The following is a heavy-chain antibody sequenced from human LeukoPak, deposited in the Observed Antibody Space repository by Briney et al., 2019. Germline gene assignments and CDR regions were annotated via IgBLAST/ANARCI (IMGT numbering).Heavy chain of an antibody. CDR1: GFTFSSYG. CDR3: ARQRGSGCLDY. J-gene: IGHJ4*02. CDR2: IKQDGSET. V-gene: IGHV3-7*01. Sequence: GGSLRLSCAASGFTFSSYGMNWVRQAPGKGLEWVANIKQDGSETYYVDSVKGRFTITRDNAKNSLSLQMNSLRAEDTAVYYCARQRGSGCLDYWGQGTLVTVSS. D-gene: IGHD6-19*01.